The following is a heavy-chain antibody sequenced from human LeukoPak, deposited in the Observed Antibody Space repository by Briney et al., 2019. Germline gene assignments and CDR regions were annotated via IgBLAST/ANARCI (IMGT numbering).Heavy chain of an antibody. CDR2: INHSGST. V-gene: IGHV4-34*01. CDR1: GGSFSGYY. J-gene: IGHJ4*02. D-gene: IGHD6-25*01. Sequence: SETLSLTCAVYGGSFSGYYWSWLRQPPGKGLEWIGEINHSGSTNYNPSLKSRVTISVDTSKNQFSLKLSSVTAADTAVYYCARDYHSSGYFDYWGQGTLVTVSS. CDR3: ARDYHSSGYFDY.